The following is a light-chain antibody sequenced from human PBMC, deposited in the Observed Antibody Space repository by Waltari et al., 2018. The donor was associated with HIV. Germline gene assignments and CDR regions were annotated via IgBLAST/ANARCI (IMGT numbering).Light chain of an antibody. V-gene: IGKV1-5*03. Sequence: DIQMTQSPSTLSASVGDRVTITCWASETISSWLAWYQQKPGKPPKLLIYKASTLESGVPSRFSGSGSGTEFTLTISSLQPDDFATYYCQQYDGYWTFGQGTKVEIK. CDR1: ETISSW. CDR2: KAS. CDR3: QQYDGYWT. J-gene: IGKJ1*01.